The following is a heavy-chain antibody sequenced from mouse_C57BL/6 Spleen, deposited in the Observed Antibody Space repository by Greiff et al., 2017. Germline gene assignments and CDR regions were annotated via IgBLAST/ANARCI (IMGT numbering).Heavy chain of an antibody. CDR1: GYAFTNYL. J-gene: IGHJ2*01. V-gene: IGHV1-54*01. CDR2: INPGSGGT. Sequence: VKLMESGAELVRPGTSVKVSCKASGYAFTNYLIEWVKQRPGQGLEWIGVINPGSGGTNYNEKFKGKATLTADKSSSTAYMQLSSLTSEDSAVYFCARWDSTTAYFDYWGQGTTLTVSS. CDR3: ARWDSTTAYFDY. D-gene: IGHD1-2*01.